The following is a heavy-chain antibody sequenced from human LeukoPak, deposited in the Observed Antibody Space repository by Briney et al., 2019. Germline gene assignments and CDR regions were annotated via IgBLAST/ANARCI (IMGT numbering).Heavy chain of an antibody. CDR2: IYTSGST. D-gene: IGHD6-13*01. V-gene: IGHV4-4*07. J-gene: IGHJ6*03. CDR3: ARVQQRHYYYYYYMDV. CDR1: GGSISSYY. Sequence: SETLSLTCTVSGGSISSYYWSWIRQPAGKGLEWIGRIYTSGSTYYNPSLKSRVTISVDTSKNQFSLKLSSVTAADTAVYYCARVQQRHYYYYYYMDVWGKGTTVTVSS.